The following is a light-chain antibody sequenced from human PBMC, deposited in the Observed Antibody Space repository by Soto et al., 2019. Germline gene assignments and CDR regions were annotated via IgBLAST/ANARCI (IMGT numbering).Light chain of an antibody. Sequence: DIQMYQSPSTLSASVGDRVTITCRASQSISSWLAWYQQKPGKAPKLLIYKASSLESGVPSRFSGSGSGTEFTLTISSLQPDDFATYYCQQYNSYSYTFGQGTKVDI. J-gene: IGKJ2*01. CDR1: QSISSW. V-gene: IGKV1-5*03. CDR3: QQYNSYSYT. CDR2: KAS.